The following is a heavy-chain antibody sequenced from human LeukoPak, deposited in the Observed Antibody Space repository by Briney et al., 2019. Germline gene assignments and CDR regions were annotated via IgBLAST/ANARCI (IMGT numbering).Heavy chain of an antibody. CDR3: AREGDFPAYMDV. CDR1: GFTVSSNY. V-gene: IGHV3-53*01. J-gene: IGHJ6*03. CDR2: IYSGGST. Sequence: GGSLRLSCAASGFTVSSNYMSWVRQAPGKGLEWVSVIYSGGSTYYADSVKGRFTISRDNSKNTLYLQMNSLRAEDTAVYYCAREGDFPAYMDVWGKGTTVTVSS. D-gene: IGHD3-3*01.